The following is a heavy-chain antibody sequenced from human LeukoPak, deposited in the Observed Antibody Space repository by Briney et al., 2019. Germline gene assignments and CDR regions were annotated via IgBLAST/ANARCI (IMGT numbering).Heavy chain of an antibody. Sequence: GGSLRLSCAVSGFTFGSYWMSWVRHAPGKGLESVANMKPDGSEKYYVDSVKGRFTISRDSSKNSLYLQMNSLRAEDTAVYYCAIEPRQGDLVYTSTDYWGQASLPTVSS. V-gene: IGHV3-7*01. D-gene: IGHD2-15*01. CDR1: GFTFGSYW. CDR3: AIEPRQGDLVYTSTDY. CDR2: MKPDGSEK. J-gene: IGHJ4*02.